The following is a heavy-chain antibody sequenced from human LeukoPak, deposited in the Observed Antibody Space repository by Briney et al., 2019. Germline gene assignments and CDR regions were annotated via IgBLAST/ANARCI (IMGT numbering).Heavy chain of an antibody. D-gene: IGHD1-1*01. J-gene: IGHJ5*02. CDR1: GFTFSTYD. Sequence: GGSLRLSCVASGFTFSTYDMHWVRQATGEGLEWVSGIGTAGDTYYVDSVKGRFTISREDGKKSVYLHMNSLRAGDTAVYYCARSSTDWKFDPWGQGTLVTVSS. CDR3: ARSSTDWKFDP. V-gene: IGHV3-13*01. CDR2: IGTAGDT.